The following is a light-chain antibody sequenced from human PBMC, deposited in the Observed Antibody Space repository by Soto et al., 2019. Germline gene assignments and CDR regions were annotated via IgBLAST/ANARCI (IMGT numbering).Light chain of an antibody. CDR3: QQFNRWPFT. CDR1: QSINTK. Sequence: EIVMTQSPATPSVSPGERATLSCRASQSINTKLAWYQQKPGQAPRLLIYDAFNRAAGIPARFSGSGSGTEFSLTISSLQSEDFAVYYCQQFNRWPFTFGDGTKVDIK. J-gene: IGKJ3*01. CDR2: DAF. V-gene: IGKV3-15*01.